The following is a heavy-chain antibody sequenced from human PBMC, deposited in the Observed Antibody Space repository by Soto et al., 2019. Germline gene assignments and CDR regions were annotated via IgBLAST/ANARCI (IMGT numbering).Heavy chain of an antibody. V-gene: IGHV4-61*01. J-gene: IGHJ4*02. CDR3: ARDRVGGGWLVVASE. D-gene: IGHD6-19*01. CDR1: GGSVSSGSYY. CDR2: IYYSGST. Sequence: PSETLSLTCTVSGGSVSSGSYYWSWIRQPPGKGLEWIGYIYYSGSTKYNPSLKSRVTISVDTSKNQFSLKLSSVTAADTAVYYCARDRVGGGWLVVASEWGKGTRVTVSS.